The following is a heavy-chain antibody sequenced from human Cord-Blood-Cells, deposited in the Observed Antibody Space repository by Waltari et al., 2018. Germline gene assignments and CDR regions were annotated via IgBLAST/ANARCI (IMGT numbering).Heavy chain of an antibody. V-gene: IGHV1-2*02. CDR1: GYTFTGYY. CDR3: ARRIVGATTDAFDI. Sequence: QVQLVQSGAEVKKPAASVKVSCKASGYTFTGYYMHWVRPAPGQGLEWMGWINPNSGGTNYAQKFQGRVTMTRDTSISTAYMELSRLRSDDTAVYYCARRIVGATTDAFDIWGQGKMVTVSS. J-gene: IGHJ3*02. D-gene: IGHD1-26*01. CDR2: INPNSGGT.